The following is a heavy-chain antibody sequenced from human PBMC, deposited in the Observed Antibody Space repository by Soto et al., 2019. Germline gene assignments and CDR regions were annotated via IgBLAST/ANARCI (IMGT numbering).Heavy chain of an antibody. CDR2: IYYSGST. D-gene: IGHD3-3*01. CDR3: ARDRLSIFGDRFRSYYYGMDV. Sequence: PSETLSLTCTVSGGSISSYYWSWIRQPPGKGLEWIGYIYYSGSTNYNPSLKSRVTISVDTSKNQFSLKLSSVTAADPAVYYCARDRLSIFGDRFRSYYYGMDVWGQGTTVTVSS. J-gene: IGHJ6*02. V-gene: IGHV4-59*01. CDR1: GGSISSYY.